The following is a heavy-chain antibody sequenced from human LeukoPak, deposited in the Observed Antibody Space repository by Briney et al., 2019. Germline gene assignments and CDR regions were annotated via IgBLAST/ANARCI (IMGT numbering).Heavy chain of an antibody. CDR1: GFTFSAYW. V-gene: IGHV3-74*01. Sequence: GGSLRLSCAASGFTFSAYWMHWVRHSPGKGLIWVARSNSDGSTTDYADSVKGRFTISRDIAKSTLYLQMDSLRAEDTAVYYCARGDWQQLVHWGQGTLVTVSS. D-gene: IGHD6-13*01. CDR2: SNSDGSTT. J-gene: IGHJ4*02. CDR3: ARGDWQQLVH.